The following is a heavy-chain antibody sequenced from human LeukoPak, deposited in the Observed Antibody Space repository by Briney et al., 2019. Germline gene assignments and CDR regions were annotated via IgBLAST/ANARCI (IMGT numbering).Heavy chain of an antibody. CDR2: INHTGNT. V-gene: IGHV4-34*01. D-gene: IGHD5-12*01. CDR1: GKSISGYQ. J-gene: IGHJ4*02. CDR3: ARREVVDIVPTIPLSDS. Sequence: SETLSLTCAVYGKSISGYQWSWIRQPPGKGLEWIGEINHTGNTNYNPSLKSRVSISLDTSKNQFSLNLNSVTAADTAVYFCARREVVDIVPTIPLSDSWDLGSLVIVSS.